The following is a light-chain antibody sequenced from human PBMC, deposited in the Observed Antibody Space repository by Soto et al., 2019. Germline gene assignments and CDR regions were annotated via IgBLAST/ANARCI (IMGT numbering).Light chain of an antibody. CDR1: QRIDDY. J-gene: IGKJ5*01. V-gene: IGKV3D-11*02. CDR2: DGT. CDR3: QQRYVWPIS. Sequence: EIVLTQSPATLSLSPGEGATLSWRANQRIDDYLAWYHQRPGQAPRLLVYDGTNRAAGTPARFTGSGPGSHYTLTIDSLQPEDFALSYCQQRYVWPISFGQGTRLEIK.